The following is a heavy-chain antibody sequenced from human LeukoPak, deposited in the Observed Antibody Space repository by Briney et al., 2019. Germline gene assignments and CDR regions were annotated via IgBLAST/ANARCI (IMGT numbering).Heavy chain of an antibody. D-gene: IGHD5-18*01. CDR1: GGSISSYY. V-gene: IGHV4-59*01. CDR3: ARGQGYSYGYEWFDP. J-gene: IGHJ5*02. CDR2: IYYSGST. Sequence: PSETLSLTCTVSGGSISSYYWSWIRQPPGKGLEWIGYIYYSGSTNYNPSLKSRVTISVDTSKNQFSLKLSSVTAADTAVYYCARGQGYSYGYEWFDPWGQGTLVTVSS.